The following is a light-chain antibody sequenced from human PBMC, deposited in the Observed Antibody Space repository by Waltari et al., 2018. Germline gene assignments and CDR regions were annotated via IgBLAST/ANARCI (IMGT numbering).Light chain of an antibody. V-gene: IGLV2-23*01. CDR2: EGS. Sequence: QSALTQPASVSGSPGQSITIPCTRTSSDVGSYNFVSWYQHHPGKAPKLMIFEGSRRPSGISNRFSGSKSGNTASLTISGLQAEDEADYYCCSYAGSRTYVFGAGTKVTVL. CDR1: SSDVGSYNF. CDR3: CSYAGSRTYV. J-gene: IGLJ1*01.